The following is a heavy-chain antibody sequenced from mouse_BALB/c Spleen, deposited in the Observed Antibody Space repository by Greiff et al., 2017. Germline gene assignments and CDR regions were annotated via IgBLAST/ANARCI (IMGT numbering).Heavy chain of an antibody. Sequence: EVKLQESGPGLVKPSQSLSLTCSVTGYSITSGYYWNWIRQFPGNKLEWMGYISYDGSNNYNPSLKNRISITRDTSKNQFFLKLNSVTTEDTATYYCARPITTVDAMDYWGQGTSVTVSS. J-gene: IGHJ4*01. CDR1: GYSITSGYY. CDR2: ISYDGSN. V-gene: IGHV3-6*02. D-gene: IGHD1-1*01. CDR3: ARPITTVDAMDY.